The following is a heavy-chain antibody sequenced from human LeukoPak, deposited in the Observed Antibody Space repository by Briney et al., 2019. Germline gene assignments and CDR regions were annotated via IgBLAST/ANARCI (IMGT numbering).Heavy chain of an antibody. D-gene: IGHD2-15*01. CDR1: GFTFNTYA. J-gene: IGHJ4*02. Sequence: GGSLRLSCAASGFTFNTYAMSWVRQAPGKGLEWVSAISGSAGSTYYADSVKGRFTISRDNSKNMLYLQIHSLRAEDTAVYYCAKGKGSSSSSIDWWGQGTLVTVSS. V-gene: IGHV3-23*01. CDR3: AKGKGSSSSSIDW. CDR2: ISGSAGST.